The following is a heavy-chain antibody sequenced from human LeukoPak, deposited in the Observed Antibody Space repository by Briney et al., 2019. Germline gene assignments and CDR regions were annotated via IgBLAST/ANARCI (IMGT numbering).Heavy chain of an antibody. V-gene: IGHV4-59*01. CDR2: ISYSGSP. CDR1: GGSISSYY. Sequence: PSETLSLTCTVSGGSISSYYWHWIRQPPGKGLEWIGYISYSGSPNYNPSLKSRLTMSLDMSNDQFSLNLNSVTTVDTAVYYCARDRGYYDSSGELDYWGPGTLVTVSS. CDR3: ARDRGYYDSSGELDY. J-gene: IGHJ4*02. D-gene: IGHD3-22*01.